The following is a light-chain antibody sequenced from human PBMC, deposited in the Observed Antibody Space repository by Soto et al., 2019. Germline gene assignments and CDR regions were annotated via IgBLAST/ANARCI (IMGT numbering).Light chain of an antibody. CDR3: SSYTTSSTLWV. J-gene: IGLJ3*02. Sequence: QSALTQPASVSGSPGQSITISCTGTSSDVGSYNSVSWYQQLPGKAPKLMLYEVSNRPSGVSNRFSGSKSGNTASLTISGLQAEGEADYYCSSYTTSSTLWVFGGGTKLTVL. V-gene: IGLV2-14*01. CDR1: SSDVGSYNS. CDR2: EVS.